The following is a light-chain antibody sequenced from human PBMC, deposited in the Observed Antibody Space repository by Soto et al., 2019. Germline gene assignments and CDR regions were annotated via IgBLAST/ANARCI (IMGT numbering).Light chain of an antibody. CDR2: AAS. Sequence: DIQMTQSPSSVSASVGDRVTITCRARQGITSWLAWYQQKPGKAPTLLIYAASTLQAGVPSRFSGSGLGTDFTLTISSLQPEDFATYYCQQATSFPRTFGQGTKVEIK. V-gene: IGKV1-12*01. CDR1: QGITSW. J-gene: IGKJ1*01. CDR3: QQATSFPRT.